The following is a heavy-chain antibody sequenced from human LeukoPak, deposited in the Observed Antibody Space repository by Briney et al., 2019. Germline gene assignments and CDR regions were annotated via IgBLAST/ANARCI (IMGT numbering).Heavy chain of an antibody. Sequence: GGSLRLSCVASGLPIADFAMHWVRQAPGKGLEWVSLIGGDGVSTFYADSVKGRFSISRDNSKNSLSLEMNSLRTEDTAMYYCTRESGKFDYWGQGTLVAVSS. CDR2: IGGDGVST. V-gene: IGHV3-43*02. J-gene: IGHJ4*02. CDR3: TRESGKFDY. CDR1: GLPIADFA.